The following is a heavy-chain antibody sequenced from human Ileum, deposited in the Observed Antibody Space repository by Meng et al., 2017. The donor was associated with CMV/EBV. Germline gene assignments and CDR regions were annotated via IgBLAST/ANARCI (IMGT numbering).Heavy chain of an antibody. CDR2: INHSGST. CDR3: ARVSYYGSGSYYRIGYYGMDV. D-gene: IGHD3-10*01. V-gene: IGHV4-34*01. CDR1: GGSFSGYY. J-gene: IGHJ6*02. Sequence: GSLRLSCAVYGGSFSGYYWGWVRQPPGKGLEWIGEINHSGSTNYNPSLKSRVTISVDTSKNQFSLKLSSVTAADTAVYYCARVSYYGSGSYYRIGYYGMDVWGQGTTVTVSS.